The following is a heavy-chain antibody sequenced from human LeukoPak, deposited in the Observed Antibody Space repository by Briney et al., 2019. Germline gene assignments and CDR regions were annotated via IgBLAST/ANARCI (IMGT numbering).Heavy chain of an antibody. J-gene: IGHJ4*02. CDR1: GYTFSSYD. CDR3: ARLSQTPAYYDTSVYYLGY. CDR2: MNPDTGNS. V-gene: IGHV1-8*01. D-gene: IGHD3-22*01. Sequence: ASVKVSCKGSGYTFSSYDINWVRQATGQGLEWMGWMNPDTGNSGYAQKFQGRVTMTRDTSISTAYMGLSSLGSEDTAVYYCARLSQTPAYYDTSVYYLGYWGQGTLVTVSS.